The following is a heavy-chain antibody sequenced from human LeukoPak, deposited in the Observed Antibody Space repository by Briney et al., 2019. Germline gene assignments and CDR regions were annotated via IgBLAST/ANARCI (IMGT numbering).Heavy chain of an antibody. J-gene: IGHJ4*02. Sequence: ASVKVSCKASGYTFTSYYMHWVRQAPGQGLEWMGIINPSGGSTSYAQKFQGRVTITADKSTSTAYMELSSLRSEDTAVYYCARDYYYGSGELAFGYWGQGTLVTVSS. CDR3: ARDYYYGSGELAFGY. D-gene: IGHD3-10*01. CDR1: GYTFTSYY. CDR2: INPSGGST. V-gene: IGHV1-46*01.